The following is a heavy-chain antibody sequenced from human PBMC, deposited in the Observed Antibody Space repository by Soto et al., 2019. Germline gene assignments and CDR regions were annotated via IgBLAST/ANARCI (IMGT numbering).Heavy chain of an antibody. CDR3: ARDNRRWFGEFTYYYGMDV. Sequence: QVQLQESGPGLVKPSQTLSLTCTVSGGSISSGGDYWSWIRQHPGKGLEWMWYIDYSGSTYYNPSLKSLVTISVDTSEHHFSLKLRSVTAADNAVSYCARDNRRWFGEFTYYYGMDVWGQGTTVTVSS. V-gene: IGHV4-31*01. J-gene: IGHJ6*02. CDR2: IDYSGST. D-gene: IGHD3-10*01. CDR1: GGSISSGGDY.